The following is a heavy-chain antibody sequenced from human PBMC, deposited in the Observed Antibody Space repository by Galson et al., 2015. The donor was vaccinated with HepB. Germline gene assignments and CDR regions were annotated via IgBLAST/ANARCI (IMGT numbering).Heavy chain of an antibody. Sequence: SLRLSCAASGFTFSSYSLNWVRQAPGKGLEWVSIISGNGVNTYYADSVKGRFTISRDNSKNTLYLRMNNLRADDTAVYYCAKGYTSRLGAFDIWGQGTMVTVSS. D-gene: IGHD3-16*01. J-gene: IGHJ3*02. CDR2: ISGNGVNT. CDR1: GFTFSSYS. CDR3: AKGYTSRLGAFDI. V-gene: IGHV3-23*01.